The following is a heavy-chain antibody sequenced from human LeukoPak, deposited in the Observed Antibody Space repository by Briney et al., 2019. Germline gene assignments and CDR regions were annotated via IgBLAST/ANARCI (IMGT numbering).Heavy chain of an antibody. D-gene: IGHD3-22*01. CDR2: MNPNSGNT. Sequence: ASVKVSCKASGYTFTSYDINWVRQATGQGLEWMGWMNPNSGNTGYAQKFQGRVTITRNTSISTAYMELSSLRSDDTAVYYCARGEGYYYDSSGYVWFDPWGQGTLVTVSS. J-gene: IGHJ5*02. V-gene: IGHV1-8*03. CDR3: ARGEGYYYDSSGYVWFDP. CDR1: GYTFTSYD.